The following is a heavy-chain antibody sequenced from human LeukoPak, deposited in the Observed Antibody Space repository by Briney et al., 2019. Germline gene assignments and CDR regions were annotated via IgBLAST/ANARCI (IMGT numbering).Heavy chain of an antibody. D-gene: IGHD3-16*02. J-gene: IGHJ4*02. CDR3: TTVVYVWGSYRYGY. V-gene: IGHV3-15*01. CDR2: IKSKTDGGTT. Sequence: GGSLRLSCAASGFTFSNAWMSWVRQAPGKGLEWVGRIKSKTDGGTTDYAAPVKGRFTISRDDSKNTLYPQMNSLKTEDTAVYYCTTVVYVWGSYRYGYWGQGTLVTVSS. CDR1: GFTFSNAW.